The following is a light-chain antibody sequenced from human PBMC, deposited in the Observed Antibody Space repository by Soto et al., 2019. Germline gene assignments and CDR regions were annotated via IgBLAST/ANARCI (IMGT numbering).Light chain of an antibody. CDR3: SSLISSSTIV. CDR2: EVS. J-gene: IGLJ1*01. CDR1: SSDVGDYKY. Sequence: QSVLTQPASVSGAPGQSITISCTGTSSDVGDYKYVSWYQKHPDRAPKALIYEVSNRPSNVSLRFSGSKSGTTAFLTISGLQADDEADYYCSSLISSSTIVFGSGTKLTVL. V-gene: IGLV2-14*01.